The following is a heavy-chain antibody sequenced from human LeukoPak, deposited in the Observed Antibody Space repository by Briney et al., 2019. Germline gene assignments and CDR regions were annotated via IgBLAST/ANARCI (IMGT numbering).Heavy chain of an antibody. CDR2: ISSSSSYK. J-gene: IGHJ4*02. Sequence: GGSLRLSCAASGFTFSKYSMKWVRQAPGKGLEWVSSISSSSSYKYYADSVKGRFTISRDNAKNSLYLEMNSLRAEDTAVYYCARGDGGSYLGNLDYWGQGTLVTVSS. V-gene: IGHV3-21*01. CDR1: GFTFSKYS. CDR3: ARGDGGSYLGNLDY. D-gene: IGHD1-26*01.